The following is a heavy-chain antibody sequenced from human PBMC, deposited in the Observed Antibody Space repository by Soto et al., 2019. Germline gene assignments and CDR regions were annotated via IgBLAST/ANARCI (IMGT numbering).Heavy chain of an antibody. CDR3: SRVMAATPPYYYYYMDV. D-gene: IGHD6-25*01. CDR2: ISAYNGNT. Sequence: QVQLVQSGAEVKKPGASVKVSCKASGYTLTSYGISWVRQAPGQGLEWMGWISAYNGNTNYAQKLQGRVTMTTDTATSTAYMELRSLRSDDTAVYYCSRVMAATPPYYYYYMDVWGKGTTVTVSS. J-gene: IGHJ6*03. V-gene: IGHV1-18*01. CDR1: GYTLTSYG.